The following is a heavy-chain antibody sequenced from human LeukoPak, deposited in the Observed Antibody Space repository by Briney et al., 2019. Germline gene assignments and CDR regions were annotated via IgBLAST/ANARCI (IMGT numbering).Heavy chain of an antibody. J-gene: IGHJ5*02. CDR2: IYYSGST. Sequence: PSETLSLTCTVSGGSISSGDYYWSWIRQHPGKGLEWIGYIYYSGSTYYNPSLKSRVTISVDTSKNQFSLKLSSVTAADTAVYHCARAPLGGETTLFDPWGQGTLVTVSS. D-gene: IGHD3-16*01. V-gene: IGHV4-31*03. CDR3: ARAPLGGETTLFDP. CDR1: GGSISSGDYY.